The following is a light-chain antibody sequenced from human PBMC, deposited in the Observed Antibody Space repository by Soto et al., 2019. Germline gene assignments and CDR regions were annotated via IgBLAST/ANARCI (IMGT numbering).Light chain of an antibody. J-gene: IGKJ1*01. CDR3: QQSFSILWT. Sequence: DIEMTHSPSSLSASRGERVTITCLASQSIGSYLSWYQQKPGKAPKLLVYAASSLQSGVPSRFSGSGSGTDFTLTISSLQPEDFATYYCQQSFSILWTFGQGTKVDIK. V-gene: IGKV1-39*01. CDR2: AAS. CDR1: QSIGSY.